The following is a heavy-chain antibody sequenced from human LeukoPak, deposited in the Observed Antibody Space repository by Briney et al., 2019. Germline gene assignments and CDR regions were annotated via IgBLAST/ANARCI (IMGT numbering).Heavy chain of an antibody. J-gene: IGHJ4*02. CDR3: GRSAGFVHFDH. D-gene: IGHD3-16*01. CDR2: INYYGKT. V-gene: IGHV4-39*07. CDR1: GNSISSGSYY. Sequence: SETLSLTCTVSGNSISSGSYYWVWIRQPPGKGLEWIGSINYYGKTYYNPSVKSRVTISVDTSKNQFSLMVRSVTAADTAVYYCGRSAGFVHFDHWGQGTLVTVTS.